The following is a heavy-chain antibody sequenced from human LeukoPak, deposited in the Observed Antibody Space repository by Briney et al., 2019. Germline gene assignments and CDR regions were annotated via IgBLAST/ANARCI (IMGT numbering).Heavy chain of an antibody. V-gene: IGHV3-23*01. CDR2: IGISGSST. D-gene: IGHD3/OR15-3a*01. CDR1: GFTFSTYA. Sequence: GGSLRLSCAASGFTFSTYAMNWVRQAPGKGLEWVSTIGISGSSTYYADSVRGRFTISRDNSKHTLYLQVSSLTAEETSVYYCAKDFWTVDYYYYGMDVWGQGTTVTVSS. J-gene: IGHJ6*02. CDR3: AKDFWTVDYYYYGMDV.